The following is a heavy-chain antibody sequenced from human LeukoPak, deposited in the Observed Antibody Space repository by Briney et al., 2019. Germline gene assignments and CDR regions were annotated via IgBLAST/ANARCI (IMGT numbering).Heavy chain of an antibody. CDR1: GVFISSYY. V-gene: IGHV4-59*01. CDR2: IYYSGST. Sequence: SETLSLTCTVSGVFISSYYWSWIRQPPGKGLEWIGFIYYSGSTNYNPSLKSRVTISVDTSKNQFSLKLSSVTTADTAVYFCARSYDSRAYFYYGVDVWGQGTTVTVSS. D-gene: IGHD3-22*01. CDR3: ARSYDSRAYFYYGVDV. J-gene: IGHJ6*02.